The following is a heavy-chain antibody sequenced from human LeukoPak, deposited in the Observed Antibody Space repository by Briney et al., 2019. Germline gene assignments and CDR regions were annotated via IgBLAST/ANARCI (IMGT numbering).Heavy chain of an antibody. CDR1: GFTFSSYA. J-gene: IGHJ4*02. D-gene: IGHD3-10*01. CDR3: AKDLLPDY. V-gene: IGHV3-30*02. Sequence: GGSLRLSCAASGFTFSSYAMSWVRQAPGKGLEWVAFIRYDGSNKYYADSVKGRFTISRDNSKNTLYLQMNSLRAEDTAVYYCAKDLLPDYWGQGTLVTVSS. CDR2: IRYDGSNK.